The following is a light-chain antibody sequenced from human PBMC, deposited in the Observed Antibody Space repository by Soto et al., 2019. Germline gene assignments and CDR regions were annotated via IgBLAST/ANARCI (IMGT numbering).Light chain of an antibody. CDR3: QKYNKWPLT. CDR2: GAS. CDR1: QSVVSY. V-gene: IGKV3-15*01. Sequence: ETVMPPSPATLSVSPGERGTLSCRASQSVVSYVAWNQQKPGQAHRLLIYGASTRASGIPARLSGSGSGTEFTLTINSLQSEDIAVYYCQKYNKWPLTFGGGTKGEI. J-gene: IGKJ4*01.